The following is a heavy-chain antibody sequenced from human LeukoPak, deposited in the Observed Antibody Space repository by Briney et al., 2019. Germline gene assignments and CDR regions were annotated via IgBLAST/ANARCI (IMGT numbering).Heavy chain of an antibody. Sequence: GGSLRLSCAASGFTFSSYNMNWVRQAPGKGLEWVSYISSSSSAKYYADSVKGRFTISRDNAKNSLYLQMNSLRAEDTAVYYCARDNQGFDYWGQGTLVTVSS. D-gene: IGHD1-14*01. CDR2: ISSSSSAK. CDR1: GFTFSSYN. J-gene: IGHJ4*02. CDR3: ARDNQGFDY. V-gene: IGHV3-48*01.